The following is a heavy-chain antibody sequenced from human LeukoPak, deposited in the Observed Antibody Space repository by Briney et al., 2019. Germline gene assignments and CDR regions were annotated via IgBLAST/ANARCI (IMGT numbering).Heavy chain of an antibody. D-gene: IGHD5-12*01. J-gene: IGHJ4*02. CDR1: GGSISSYY. CDR3: ARDAVGATDY. Sequence: PSETLSLTCTVSGGSISSYYWSWIRQPPGKGLEWVGYIYYSGSTNYNPSLKSRVTISVDTSKNQFSLKLSSVTAADTAVYYCARDAVGATDYWGQGTLVTVSS. CDR2: IYYSGST. V-gene: IGHV4-59*01.